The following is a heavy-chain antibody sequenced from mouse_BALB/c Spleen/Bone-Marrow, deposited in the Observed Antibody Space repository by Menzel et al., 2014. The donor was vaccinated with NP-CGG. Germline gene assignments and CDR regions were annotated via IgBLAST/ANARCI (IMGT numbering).Heavy chain of an antibody. V-gene: IGHV4-1*02. D-gene: IGHD1-1*01. CDR3: ARPDYYGYLNY. CDR1: GFDFSRYW. Sequence: DVQLQESGGGLVQPGGSLKLSCAASGFDFSRYWMSWVRQAPGKGLEWIGEINPDSRTINYTPSLKDKFIISRDNAKNTLYLRVNKVRSEDTALYYCARPDYYGYLNYWGQGTTLTVSS. CDR2: INPDSRTI. J-gene: IGHJ2*01.